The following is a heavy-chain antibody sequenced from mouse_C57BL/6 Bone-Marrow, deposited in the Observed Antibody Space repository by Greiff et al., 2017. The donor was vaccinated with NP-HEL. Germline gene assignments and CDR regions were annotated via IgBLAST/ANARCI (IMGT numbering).Heavy chain of an antibody. CDR1: GYTFTSYW. D-gene: IGHD1-1*01. CDR3: ARVDYGSSFLFDY. CDR2: IYPGSGST. V-gene: IGHV1-55*01. J-gene: IGHJ2*01. Sequence: QVQLQQPGAELVKPGASVKLSCKASGYTFTSYWITWVKQRPGQGLEWIGDIYPGSGSTNYNEKFKSKATLTVDTSSSTAYMQLSSLTSEDSAVYYCARVDYGSSFLFDYWGQGTTLTVSS.